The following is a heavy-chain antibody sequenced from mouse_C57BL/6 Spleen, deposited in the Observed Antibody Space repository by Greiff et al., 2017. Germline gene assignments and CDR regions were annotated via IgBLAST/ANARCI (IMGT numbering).Heavy chain of an antibody. Sequence: EVQLQQSGAELVRPGASVKLSCTASGFNIKDDYMHWVKQRPEQGLEWIGWIDPENGDTEYASKFQGKATITADTSSNTAYLQLSSLTSEDTAVYYCTMGYDGYYGYWGQGTTLTVSS. V-gene: IGHV14-4*01. CDR2: IDPENGDT. J-gene: IGHJ2*01. D-gene: IGHD2-3*01. CDR3: TMGYDGYYGY. CDR1: GFNIKDDY.